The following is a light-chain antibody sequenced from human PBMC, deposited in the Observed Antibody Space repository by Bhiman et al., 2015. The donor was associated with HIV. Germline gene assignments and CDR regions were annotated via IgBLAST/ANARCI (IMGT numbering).Light chain of an antibody. CDR1: DSDIGINS. CDR2: GNV. V-gene: IGLV1-44*01. CDR3: CAYAGRSTSVV. Sequence: QSVLTQSPSVSGTPGQRVTIFCSGSDSDIGINSVSWYQQLPGTAPKLLIYGNVLRPSRVPDRFSGSKSGTSASLAITGLQAEDEADYYCCAYAGRSTSVVFGGGTKLTVL. J-gene: IGLJ2*01.